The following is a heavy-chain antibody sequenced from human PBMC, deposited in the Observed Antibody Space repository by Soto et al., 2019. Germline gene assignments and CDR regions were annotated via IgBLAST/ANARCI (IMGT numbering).Heavy chain of an antibody. CDR1: DVSLHDSHSF. V-gene: IGHV4-39*01. Sequence: SEAQSLTCPLYDVSLHDSHSFSAWLRPPPGKGLQFIASVYHNGGAHYNSSLKSRVTISVDTANNQISLRMRSLTAADTAFYYCGRVVEGATRHTDPDSWGQGILVTVS. CDR3: GRVVEGATRHTDPDS. D-gene: IGHD2-21*01. J-gene: IGHJ5*01. CDR2: VYHNGGA.